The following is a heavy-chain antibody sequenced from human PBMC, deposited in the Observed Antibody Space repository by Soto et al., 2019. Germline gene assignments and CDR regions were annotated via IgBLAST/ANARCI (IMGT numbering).Heavy chain of an antibody. CDR3: ARGHIAAAGTSNWFDP. CDR2: INHSGST. D-gene: IGHD6-13*01. CDR1: GGSFSGYY. V-gene: IGHV4-34*01. J-gene: IGHJ5*02. Sequence: PSETLSLTCAVYGGSFSGYYWSWIRQPPGKGLEWIGEINHSGSTNYNPSLKSRVTISVDTSKNQFSLKLSSGTAADTAVYYCARGHIAAAGTSNWFDPWGQGTLVTVSS.